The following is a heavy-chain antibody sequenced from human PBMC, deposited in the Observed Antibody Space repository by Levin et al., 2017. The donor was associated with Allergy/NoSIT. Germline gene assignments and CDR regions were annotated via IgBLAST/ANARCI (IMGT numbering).Heavy chain of an antibody. CDR2: SHYSGST. J-gene: IGHJ3*02. V-gene: IGHV4-59*01. D-gene: IGHD3-16*02. CDR3: ARYDDYVGGTYRYAFDS. Sequence: SETLSLTCTVSSGSISSYYWSWIRQPPGKGLEWIGFSHYSGSTNYNPSLKSRVTISVDTSKNQFSLKLNSVTAADTAVYYCARYDDYVGGTYRYAFDSWGQGTMVTVSS. CDR1: SGSISSYY.